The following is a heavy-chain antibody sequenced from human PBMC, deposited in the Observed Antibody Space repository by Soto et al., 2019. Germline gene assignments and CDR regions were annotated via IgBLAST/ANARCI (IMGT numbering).Heavy chain of an antibody. J-gene: IGHJ1*01. D-gene: IGHD1-7*01. CDR1: VGYT. Sequence: VGYTMNCVKKAPGKGLEWVSLISWDGGSTYYADSVKGRFTISRDNSKNSLYLQMNSLRTEDTALYYCAKAITGTTSEYFQHWVQGTLVTVSS. CDR2: ISWDGGST. V-gene: IGHV3-43*01. CDR3: AKAITGTTSEYFQH.